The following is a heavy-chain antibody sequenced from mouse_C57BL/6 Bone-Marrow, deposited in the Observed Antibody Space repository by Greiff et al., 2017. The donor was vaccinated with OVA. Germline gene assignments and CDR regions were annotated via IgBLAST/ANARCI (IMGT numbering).Heavy chain of an antibody. CDR1: GYTFTSYW. J-gene: IGHJ3*01. D-gene: IGHD2-5*01. V-gene: IGHV1-50*01. CDR2: IDPSDSYT. CDR3: ARRGVTKAY. Sequence: QVQLQQPGAELVKPGASVKLSCKASGYTFTSYWMQWVKQRPGQGLEWIGEIDPSDSYTNYNQKFKGKATLTVDTSSSTAYMQLSSLTSEDSAVYYCARRGVTKAYWGQGTLVTVSA.